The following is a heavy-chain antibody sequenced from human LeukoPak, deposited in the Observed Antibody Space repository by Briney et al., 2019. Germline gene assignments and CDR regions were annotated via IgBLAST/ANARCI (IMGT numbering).Heavy chain of an antibody. Sequence: PGGSLRLPCTASGFTFDDYAMHWVRQAPAKGLEWVSLISGDGGTTDYADSVKGRFTISRDNRRNSLYLHMNSLRTEDTALYFCAKVYVGSWYAYDHWGQGTLVTVSS. V-gene: IGHV3-43*02. CDR1: GFTFDDYA. D-gene: IGHD6-13*01. CDR2: ISGDGGTT. CDR3: AKVYVGSWYAYDH. J-gene: IGHJ4*02.